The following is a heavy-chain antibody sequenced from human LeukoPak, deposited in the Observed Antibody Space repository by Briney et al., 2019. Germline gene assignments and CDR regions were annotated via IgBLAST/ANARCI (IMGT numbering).Heavy chain of an antibody. CDR2: INHSGST. J-gene: IGHJ4*02. V-gene: IGHV4-34*01. CDR3: SMDSSGYHYTASDY. D-gene: IGHD3-22*01. CDR1: GGSFSGYY. Sequence: PSETLSLTCAVYGGSFSGYYWSWIRQPPGKGLEWIGEINHSGSTNYNPSLKSRVTISVDTSKNQFSLKLSSVTAADTAVYYCSMDSSGYHYTASDYWGQGTLVTVSS.